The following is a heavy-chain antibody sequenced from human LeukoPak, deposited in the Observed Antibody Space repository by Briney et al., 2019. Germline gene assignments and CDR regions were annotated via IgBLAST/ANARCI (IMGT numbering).Heavy chain of an antibody. CDR3: ARGPSGYSLYYFDY. D-gene: IGHD3-3*01. Sequence: GGSLRLSCAASGFTFSGYAMHWVRQAPGKGLEWVAVISYDGSNKYYADSVKGRFTISRDNSKNTLYLQMNSLRAEDTAVYYCARGPSGYSLYYFDYRGQGTLVTVSS. V-gene: IGHV3-30-3*01. CDR2: ISYDGSNK. CDR1: GFTFSGYA. J-gene: IGHJ4*02.